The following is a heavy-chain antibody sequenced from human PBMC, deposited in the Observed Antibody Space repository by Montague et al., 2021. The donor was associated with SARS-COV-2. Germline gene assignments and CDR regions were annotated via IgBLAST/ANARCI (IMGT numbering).Heavy chain of an antibody. CDR3: ATDRAVAPGYGFDP. D-gene: IGHD3-9*01. CDR2: INTDGTIT. CDR1: GFTFSSHW. V-gene: IGHV3-74*01. Sequence: SLRLSCAASGFTFSSHWMHWVRQLPGKGLLWVSRINTDGTITNYADSVKGRFTISRDNAKNSMYLQMNSLRVKDTAVYYCATDRAVAPGYGFDPWGQGTLVTVSS. J-gene: IGHJ5*02.